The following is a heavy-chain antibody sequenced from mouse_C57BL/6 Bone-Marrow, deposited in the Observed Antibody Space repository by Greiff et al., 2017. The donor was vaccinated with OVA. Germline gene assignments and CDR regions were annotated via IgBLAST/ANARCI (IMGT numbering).Heavy chain of an antibody. D-gene: IGHD2-3*01. Sequence: LQESGAELVRPGASVTLSCKASGYTFTDYEMHWVKQTPVHGLEWIGAIDPETGGTAYNQKFKGKAILTADKSSSTAYMELRSLTSEDSAVYYCTRVRWLLFAYWGQGTLVTVSA. CDR1: GYTFTDYE. CDR2: IDPETGGT. CDR3: TRVRWLLFAY. V-gene: IGHV1-15*01. J-gene: IGHJ3*01.